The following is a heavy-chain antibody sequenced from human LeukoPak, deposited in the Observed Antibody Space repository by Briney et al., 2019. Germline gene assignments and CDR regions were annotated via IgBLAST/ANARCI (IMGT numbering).Heavy chain of an antibody. V-gene: IGHV3-30-3*01. D-gene: IGHD3-10*01. CDR1: GFTFSSYA. CDR3: ARGGGGGEIDYGSGSYYPKGDYYYGMDV. Sequence: GRSLRLSCAASGFTFSSYAMHWVRQAPGKGLEWVAVISYDGSNKYYADSVKGRFTISRDNSKNTLYLQMNSLRAEDTAVYYWARGGGGGEIDYGSGSYYPKGDYYYGMDVWGQGTTVTVSS. J-gene: IGHJ6*02. CDR2: ISYDGSNK.